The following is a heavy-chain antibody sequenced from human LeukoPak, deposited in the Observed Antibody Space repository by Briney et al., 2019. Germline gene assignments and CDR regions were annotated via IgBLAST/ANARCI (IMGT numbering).Heavy chain of an antibody. J-gene: IGHJ4*02. Sequence: ASVKVSCKVPGYTLTELSMHWVRQAPGKGLEWMGGFDPEDGETIYAQKFQGRVTMTEDTSTDTAYMELSSLRSEDTAVYYCATHRTYYYDSSGYYQYYFDCWGQGTLVTVSS. CDR2: FDPEDGET. D-gene: IGHD3-22*01. CDR1: GYTLTELS. V-gene: IGHV1-24*01. CDR3: ATHRTYYYDSSGYYQYYFDC.